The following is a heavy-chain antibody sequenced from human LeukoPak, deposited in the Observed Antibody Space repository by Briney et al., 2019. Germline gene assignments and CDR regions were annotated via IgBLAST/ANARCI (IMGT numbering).Heavy chain of an antibody. J-gene: IGHJ4*02. CDR1: GFTFSSYA. V-gene: IGHV3-23*01. Sequence: GGSLRLSCAASGFTFSSYAMSWVRQAPGKGLEWVSAISGSGGSTYYADSVKGRFTISRDNSKSTLYLQMNSLRAEDTAVYYCARCSDSDCYDYWGQGTLVTVSS. CDR3: ARCSDSDCYDY. CDR2: ISGSGGST. D-gene: IGHD3-22*01.